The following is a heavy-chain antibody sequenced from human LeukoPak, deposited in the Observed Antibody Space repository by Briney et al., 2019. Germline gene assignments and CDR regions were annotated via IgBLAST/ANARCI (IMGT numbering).Heavy chain of an antibody. CDR2: ISGSGGST. CDR3: AKVHCGRDCSSPDYFVY. V-gene: IGHV3-23*01. CDR1: GFTFSSYA. Sequence: GGSLRLSCAASGFTFSSYAMSWVRQAPGKGLEWVSAISGSGGSTYYADSVKGRFTISRDNSKNTLYLQMNSLRAEDTAIYYCAKVHCGRDCSSPDYFVYWGQGTLVTVSS. J-gene: IGHJ4*02. D-gene: IGHD2-21*02.